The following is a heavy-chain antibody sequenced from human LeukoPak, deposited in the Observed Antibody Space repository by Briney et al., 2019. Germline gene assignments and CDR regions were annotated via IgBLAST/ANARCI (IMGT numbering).Heavy chain of an antibody. D-gene: IGHD6-19*01. CDR1: GGSIRSSNW. CDR2: IYHSGNT. Sequence: SGTLSLTCAVSGGSIRSSNWWSWVRQPPGKGLEWIGEIYHSGNTNYNLSLKSRVIISVDKSKNQFSLSLSSVSATDTAVYYCARFPPSGWYLNYWGQGTLVMVSS. CDR3: ARFPPSGWYLNY. J-gene: IGHJ4*02. V-gene: IGHV4-4*02.